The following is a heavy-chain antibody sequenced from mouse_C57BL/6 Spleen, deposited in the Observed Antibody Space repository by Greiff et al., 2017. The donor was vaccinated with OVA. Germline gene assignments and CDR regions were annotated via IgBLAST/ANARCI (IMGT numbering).Heavy chain of an antibody. CDR3: ARDTTVVARAMDY. J-gene: IGHJ4*01. D-gene: IGHD1-1*01. CDR2: ISSGSSTI. Sequence: EVQRVESGGGLVKPGGSLKLSCAASGFTFSDYGMHWVRQAPEKGLEWVAYISSGSSTIYYADTVKGRFTISRDNAKTTLFLQMTSLRSEDTAMYYCARDTTVVARAMDYWGQGTSVTVSS. CDR1: GFTFSDYG. V-gene: IGHV5-17*01.